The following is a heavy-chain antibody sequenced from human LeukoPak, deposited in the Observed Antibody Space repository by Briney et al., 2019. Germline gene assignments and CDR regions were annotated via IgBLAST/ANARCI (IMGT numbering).Heavy chain of an antibody. CDR2: IVPVLDIS. D-gene: IGHD3-10*01. J-gene: IGHJ5*02. CDR3: ARHAERASGSSPLPPPWFDP. V-gene: IGHV1-69*04. CDR1: GGTFTSYA. Sequence: ASVKVSCKASGGTFTSYAISWVRQAPGQGLEWMGRIVPVLDISHYAQKFQGRVTITADKSTSTAYMELSNLRSEDTAVYYCARHAERASGSSPLPPPWFDPWGQGTLVTVSS.